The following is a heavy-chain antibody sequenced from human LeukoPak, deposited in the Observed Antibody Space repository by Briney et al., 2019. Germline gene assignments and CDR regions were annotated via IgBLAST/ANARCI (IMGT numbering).Heavy chain of an antibody. D-gene: IGHD2-2*01. CDR1: GFTFSSYW. CDR3: ARDIVVPAAMPRYL. V-gene: IGHV3-7*01. CDR2: IKQDGSEK. Sequence: GGSLRLSCAPSGFTFSSYWMSWVRQAPGKGLKWVANIKQDGSEKYYVDSVKGRFTISRDNAKNSLYLQINSLRAEDTAVYYCARDIVVPAAMPRYLWGQGTLVTVSS. J-gene: IGHJ4*02.